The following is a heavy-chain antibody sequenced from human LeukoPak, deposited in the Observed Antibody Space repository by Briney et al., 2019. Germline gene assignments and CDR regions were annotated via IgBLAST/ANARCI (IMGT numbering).Heavy chain of an antibody. V-gene: IGHV3-23*01. CDR3: AKSPGVNGYYFFDS. D-gene: IGHD5-24*01. Sequence: PGDSLRLSCAASGFAFSNYAMSRVRQAPGKGLEWVSTISGDGGSTYYADSVMGRFTISRDNSKNTLYLQVDSLRVEDTAVYSCAKSPGVNGYYFFDSWGQGSLVTVSS. CDR2: ISGDGGST. J-gene: IGHJ4*02. CDR1: GFAFSNYA.